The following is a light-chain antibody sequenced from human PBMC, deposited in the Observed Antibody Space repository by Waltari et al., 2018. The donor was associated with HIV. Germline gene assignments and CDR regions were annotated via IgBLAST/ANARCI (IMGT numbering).Light chain of an antibody. CDR1: AFTKQY. CDR3: QSADSSGSFRV. CDR2: KNS. J-gene: IGLJ2*01. Sequence: SYELTQPPSVSVSPGQTARIVCPGHAFTKQYAYWYQQKAGQAPVMVMYKNSQRPSGIPERFSGSSSGTTVTLTISGVQAEDEADYYCQSADSSGSFRVFGGGTKVTVL. V-gene: IGLV3-25*03.